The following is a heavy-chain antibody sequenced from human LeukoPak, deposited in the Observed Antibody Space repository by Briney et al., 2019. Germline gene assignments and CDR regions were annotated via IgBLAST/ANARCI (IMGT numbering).Heavy chain of an antibody. D-gene: IGHD2-2*01. V-gene: IGHV4-59*01. J-gene: IGHJ5*02. CDR2: IYYSGST. CDR3: AMNHYCSSTSCFKPDNWFDP. Sequence: SETLSLTCTVSGGSISSYYWSWIRQPPGKGLEWIGYIYYSGSTNYNPSLKSRVTISVDTSKNQFSLKLSSVTAADTAVYYCAMNHYCSSTSCFKPDNWFDPWGQGTLVTVSS. CDR1: GGSISSYY.